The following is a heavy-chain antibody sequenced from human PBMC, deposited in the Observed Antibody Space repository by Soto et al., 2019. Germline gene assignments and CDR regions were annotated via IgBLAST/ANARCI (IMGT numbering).Heavy chain of an antibody. CDR3: AKDSTSYNGIYDPFDI. CDR2: IGGAAVST. V-gene: IGHV3-23*01. Sequence: EVQLLESGEGLVQPGGSLRLSCEASGFIFSNYAMSWVRQGPGKGLEWVSVIGGAAVSTDCADSVKGRCTVSRDDSKNTVYLQLDSLRDDDTAVYYCAKDSTSYNGIYDPFDIWGQGTMVTVSS. D-gene: IGHD1-1*01. CDR1: GFIFSNYA. J-gene: IGHJ3*02.